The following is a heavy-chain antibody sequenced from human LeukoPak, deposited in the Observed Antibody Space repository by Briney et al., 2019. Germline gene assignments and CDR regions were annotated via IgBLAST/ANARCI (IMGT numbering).Heavy chain of an antibody. V-gene: IGHV3-15*01. Sequence: PGGSLRLSCSASGFTFNIAWMSWFRQAPGKGLEWVGRIKSKGDGETTDYAAPLKGRFAISRDDSENTLYLQMNSLKIEDTALYYCAADVPGGTYPLDYWGQGTLVTVSS. CDR3: AADVPGGTYPLDY. CDR2: IKSKGDGETT. D-gene: IGHD1-26*01. CDR1: GFTFNIAW. J-gene: IGHJ4*02.